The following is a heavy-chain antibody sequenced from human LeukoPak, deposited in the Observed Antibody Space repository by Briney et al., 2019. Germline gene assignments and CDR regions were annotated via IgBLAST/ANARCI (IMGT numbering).Heavy chain of an antibody. V-gene: IGHV4-39*07. CDR2: IFYSGST. Sequence: SETLSLTCTVSGGSISTSNYYWGWIRQPPGKGLEWIGNIFYSGSTYYSPSLKSRVTISLDTSRNQFSLKLTSVTAADTAVYYCARGSSGYYYVYYYYYMDVWGKGTTVTVSS. CDR3: ARGSSGYYYVYYYYYMDV. CDR1: GGSISTSNYY. J-gene: IGHJ6*03. D-gene: IGHD3-22*01.